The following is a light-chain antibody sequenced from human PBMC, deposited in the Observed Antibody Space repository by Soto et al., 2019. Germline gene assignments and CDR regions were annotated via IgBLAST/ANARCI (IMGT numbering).Light chain of an antibody. CDR3: QQYNSYPWT. CDR1: QSINRW. J-gene: IGKJ1*01. V-gene: IGKV1-5*01. Sequence: DIQMTQSPSTLSASVGDRVSVTCRASQSINRWLAWYQQKPGKAPKVLIWDATTLHRGVSSRFSGSGFGTEFTLTISSLQPDDFATYYCQQYNSYPWTFGQGTKVDIK. CDR2: DAT.